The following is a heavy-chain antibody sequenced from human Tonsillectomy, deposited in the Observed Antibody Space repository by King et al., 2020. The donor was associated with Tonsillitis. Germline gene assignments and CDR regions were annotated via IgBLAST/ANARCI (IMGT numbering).Heavy chain of an antibody. D-gene: IGHD3-9*01. CDR1: GFTFSSYW. J-gene: IGHJ4*02. Sequence: EVQLVESGGGLVQPGGSLRLSCAASGFTFSSYWMTWVRQAPGKGLEWLANIKEDGSEKYYVDSVKGRFTISRDNAKNSLYLQMNSLRAEDTAVYYCAGHILTGYSIDSWGQGTLVTVSS. V-gene: IGHV3-7*01. CDR3: AGHILTGYSIDS. CDR2: IKEDGSEK.